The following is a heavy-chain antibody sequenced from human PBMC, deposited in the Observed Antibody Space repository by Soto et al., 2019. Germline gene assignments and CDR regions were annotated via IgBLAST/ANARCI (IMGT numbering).Heavy chain of an antibody. D-gene: IGHD3-10*01. CDR3: ARGDYYGSGSYYDS. Sequence: QVQLVQSGAEVKKPGSSVKVSCKASGGTFSSYAISWVRQAPGQGIEWMGGILPIFGTANYAQKFQGRVMITEDESTSTAYMELSSLRSEDTAVYYCARGDYYGSGSYYDSWGQGTLVTVSS. V-gene: IGHV1-69*01. CDR2: ILPIFGTA. CDR1: GGTFSSYA. J-gene: IGHJ4*02.